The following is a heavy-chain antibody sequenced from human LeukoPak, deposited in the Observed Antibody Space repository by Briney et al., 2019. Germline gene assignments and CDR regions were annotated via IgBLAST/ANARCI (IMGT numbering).Heavy chain of an antibody. D-gene: IGHD3-10*01. CDR3: ASWPGAWYGEDY. CDR2: IFGGGGT. CDR1: GFTVSSNY. V-gene: IGHV3-53*01. Sequence: PGGSLRLSCAASGFTVSSNYMAWVRQPPGKGLEWVSVIFGGGGTYYAGSVGGRFTISRDNSQNTLFLQMNSLRAEDTAVYYCASWPGAWYGEDYWGQETRVTVSS. J-gene: IGHJ4*02.